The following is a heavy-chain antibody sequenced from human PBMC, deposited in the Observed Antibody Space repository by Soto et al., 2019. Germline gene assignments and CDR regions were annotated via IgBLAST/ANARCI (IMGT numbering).Heavy chain of an antibody. CDR1: GFTFSSYS. Sequence: SLRLSCAASGFTFSSYSMNWVRQAPGKGLEGVSSISSSSSYIYYADSVKGRFTISRDNAKNSLYLQMNSLRAEDTAVYYCARDRYNWNPYYYYGMDVWGQGTTVTVSS. CDR2: ISSSSSYI. CDR3: ARDRYNWNPYYYYGMDV. J-gene: IGHJ6*02. V-gene: IGHV3-21*01. D-gene: IGHD1-1*01.